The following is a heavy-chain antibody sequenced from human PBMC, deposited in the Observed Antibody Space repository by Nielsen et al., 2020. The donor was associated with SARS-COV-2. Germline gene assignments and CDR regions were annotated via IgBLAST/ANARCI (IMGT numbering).Heavy chain of an antibody. J-gene: IGHJ5*02. V-gene: IGHV4-59*01. Sequence: SETLSLTCTVSGGSITSNFWSWIRQPPGKGLEWIGYVYDNGSTEYNPSLKSRVTISMDTSKNQFSLKLSSVTAADTAVYYCARGGVEYCSSTSCYWFDPWGQGTLVTVSS. CDR1: GGSITSNF. CDR3: ARGGVEYCSSTSCYWFDP. CDR2: VYDNGST. D-gene: IGHD2-2*01.